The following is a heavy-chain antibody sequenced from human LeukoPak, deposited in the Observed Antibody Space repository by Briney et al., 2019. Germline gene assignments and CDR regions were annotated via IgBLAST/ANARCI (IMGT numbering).Heavy chain of an antibody. Sequence: ASVKVSCKASGYTFTSYYMHWVRQAPGQGLEWMGIINPSGGSTSYAQKFQGRVTMTRDTSTSTVYMELSSLRAEDTAVYYCAKDFGNRYASGYYYSYFDYWGQGTLVTVSS. CDR3: AKDFGNRYASGYYYSYFDY. V-gene: IGHV1-46*01. CDR1: GYTFTSYY. D-gene: IGHD3-22*01. J-gene: IGHJ4*02. CDR2: INPSGGST.